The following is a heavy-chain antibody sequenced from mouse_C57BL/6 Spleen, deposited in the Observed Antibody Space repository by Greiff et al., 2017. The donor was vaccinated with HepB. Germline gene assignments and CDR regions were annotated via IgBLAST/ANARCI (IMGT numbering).Heavy chain of an antibody. V-gene: IGHV1-22*01. D-gene: IGHD1-1*01. CDR2: INPNNGGT. CDR3: ACITTVVAYYYAMDY. Sequence: VQLQQSGPELVKPGASVKMSCKASGYTFTDYNMHWVKQSHGKSLEWIGYINPNNGGTSYNQKFKGKATLTVNKSSSTAYMELRSLTSEDSAVYYCACITTVVAYYYAMDYWGQGTSVTVSS. CDR1: GYTFTDYN. J-gene: IGHJ4*01.